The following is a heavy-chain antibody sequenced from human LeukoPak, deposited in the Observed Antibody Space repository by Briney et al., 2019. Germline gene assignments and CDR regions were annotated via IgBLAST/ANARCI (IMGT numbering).Heavy chain of an antibody. CDR3: ARSAVGTSRGTAVDY. Sequence: GGSLRLSCAASGFTFSTYAMSWDRQAPGKGLEWVSGISSRDDGKYDADSVKGRFTNSRDNSKHTLYRQTNSLRAEDTAEYSCARSAVGTSRGTAVDYWGQGTLVTVSS. CDR2: ISSRDDGK. J-gene: IGHJ4*02. CDR1: GFTFSTYA. D-gene: IGHD1-26*01. V-gene: IGHV3-23*01.